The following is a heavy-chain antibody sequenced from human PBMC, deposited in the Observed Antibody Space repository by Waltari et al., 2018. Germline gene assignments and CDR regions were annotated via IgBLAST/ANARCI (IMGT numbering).Heavy chain of an antibody. Sequence: EVQLVESGGGLVQPGGSLRLSCAASGFTFSNYLMTWVRQAPGKGLEWVANIKQDGSEKDYLDAVKGRFTISRDNAKNSLYLQMNSLRAEDTAVYYCARGRATNDYWGQGTLVTVSS. CDR3: ARGRATNDY. V-gene: IGHV3-7*01. CDR1: GFTFSNYL. CDR2: IKQDGSEK. J-gene: IGHJ4*02.